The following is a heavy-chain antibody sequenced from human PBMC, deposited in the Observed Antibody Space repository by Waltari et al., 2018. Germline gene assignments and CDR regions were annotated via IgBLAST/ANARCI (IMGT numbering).Heavy chain of an antibody. CDR1: GFPFSDYA. D-gene: IGHD6-25*01. V-gene: IGHV3-33*01. J-gene: IGHJ4*02. Sequence: QVQLVESGGGVVQPGGSLRLSCVASGFPFSDYAMHWVRQAPGKGLGGVAVLWYDGSNKKYGDSVRGRFTISRDNSKNTVYLQMSSLRADDTAIYYCARGAAPGYFDYWGQGTLVTVSS. CDR3: ARGAAPGYFDY. CDR2: LWYDGSNK.